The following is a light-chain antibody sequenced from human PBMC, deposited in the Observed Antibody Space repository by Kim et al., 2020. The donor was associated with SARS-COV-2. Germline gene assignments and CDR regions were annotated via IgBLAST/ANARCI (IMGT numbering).Light chain of an antibody. CDR3: QQYGSPTLT. V-gene: IGKV3-20*01. CDR1: QSVSSSY. Sequence: EIVLTQSPGTLSLSPGERATLSCRASQSVSSSYLAWYQQKPGQAPRLLIDGASSRATGIPDRFSGSGSGTDFTLTISRLEPEDFAVYYCQQYGSPTLTFGAGTKVDIK. J-gene: IGKJ3*01. CDR2: GAS.